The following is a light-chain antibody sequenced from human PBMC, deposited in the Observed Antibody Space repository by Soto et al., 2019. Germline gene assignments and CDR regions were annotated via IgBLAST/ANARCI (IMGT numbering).Light chain of an antibody. CDR3: QQYNDYPAT. CDR1: QKSSPW. V-gene: IGKV1-5*01. J-gene: IGKJ5*01. CDR2: DVS. Sequence: TTSVSSCVAGSVRITCRASQKSSPWLAWYQQKPGQAPKLLMYDVSRLKRGVPSRFSGSGSGTVFTLTITSLQPDDFATYYCQQYNDYPATFGKGTRLEIK.